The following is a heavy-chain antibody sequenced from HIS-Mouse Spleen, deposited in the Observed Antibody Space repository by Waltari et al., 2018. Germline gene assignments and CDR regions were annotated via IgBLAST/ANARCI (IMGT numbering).Heavy chain of an antibody. Sequence: QLQLQESGPGLVKPSETLSLTCTVSGGSISSSSYYWGWIRQPLGKGLEWIGSIYYSGRTYYNPSLKSRVTISVDTSKNQFSLKLSSVTAADMAVYYCAREIPYSSSWYDWYFDLWGRGTLVTVSS. J-gene: IGHJ2*01. CDR1: GGSISSSSYY. CDR3: AREIPYSSSWYDWYFDL. V-gene: IGHV4-39*07. D-gene: IGHD6-13*01. CDR2: IYYSGRT.